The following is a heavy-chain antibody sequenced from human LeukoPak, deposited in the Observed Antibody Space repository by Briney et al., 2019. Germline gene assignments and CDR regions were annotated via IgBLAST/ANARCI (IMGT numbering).Heavy chain of an antibody. CDR1: DGSINGYY. J-gene: IGHJ6*02. Sequence: SETLSLTCTVSDGSINGYYWSWIRQPPGKGLDWIGYMYSGGTTNYSPSLKSRVTISVDTSKNQFSLKLSSVTAADTAVYYCASGRGYYYYGMDVWGQGTTVTVSS. CDR3: ASGRGYYYYGMDV. CDR2: MYSGGTT. V-gene: IGHV4-59*01.